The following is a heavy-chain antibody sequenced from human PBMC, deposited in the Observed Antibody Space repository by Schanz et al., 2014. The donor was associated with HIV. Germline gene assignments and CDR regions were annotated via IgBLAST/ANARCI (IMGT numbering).Heavy chain of an antibody. Sequence: QVQLVESGGGVVQAGRSLRLSCTTSGFILSAYGMHWVRQTPGKGLEWVAVTWYDGSNKYYADSVKGRFTISRDNSKNTLFLQMNSLRAEDTAVYYCAKDRLYPSGTYPYGMDVWGQGTTVTVSS. CDR2: TWYDGSNK. J-gene: IGHJ6*02. CDR1: GFILSAYG. V-gene: IGHV3-33*06. CDR3: AKDRLYPSGTYPYGMDV. D-gene: IGHD3-10*01.